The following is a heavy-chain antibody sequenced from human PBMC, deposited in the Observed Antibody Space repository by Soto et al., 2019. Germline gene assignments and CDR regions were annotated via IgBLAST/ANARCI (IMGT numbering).Heavy chain of an antibody. D-gene: IGHD3-3*01. Sequence: ASGRVCCKASGYTFTSYGISWVRQAPGQGLEWMGWISAYNGNTNYAQKLQGRVTMTTDTSTSTAYMELRRLRSDDTAVYYCARAKSGITIFGVVPDYYGMDVWSQGTTVTV. CDR2: ISAYNGNT. V-gene: IGHV1-18*04. J-gene: IGHJ6*02. CDR1: GYTFTSYG. CDR3: ARAKSGITIFGVVPDYYGMDV.